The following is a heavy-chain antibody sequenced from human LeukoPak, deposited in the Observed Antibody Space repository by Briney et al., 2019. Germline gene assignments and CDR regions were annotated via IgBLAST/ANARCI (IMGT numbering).Heavy chain of an antibody. CDR2: IYSGGST. D-gene: IGHD6-13*01. V-gene: IGHV3-53*01. Sequence: PGGSLRLSCAASGFTFSSYSMSWVRQAPGKGLEWVSVIYSGGSTYYADSVKGRFTISRDNSKNTLYLQMNSLRAEDTAVYYCARDRVIAAAGNDAFDIWGQGTMVTVSS. CDR1: GFTFSSYS. J-gene: IGHJ3*02. CDR3: ARDRVIAAAGNDAFDI.